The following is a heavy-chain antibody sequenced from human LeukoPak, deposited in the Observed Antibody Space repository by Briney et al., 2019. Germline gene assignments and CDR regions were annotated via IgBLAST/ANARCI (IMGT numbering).Heavy chain of an antibody. CDR3: ASRFIHTPSRSSFLY. J-gene: IGHJ4*02. CDR2: IYYSGST. Sequence: PSETLSLTCTVSGGSISSSSYYWGWIRQPPGKGLEWIGSIYYSGSTYYNPSLKSRVTISVDTSKNQFSLKLSSVTAADTAVYYCASRFIHTPSRSSFLYWGQGTLVTVSS. CDR1: GGSISSSSYY. D-gene: IGHD2-15*01. V-gene: IGHV4-39*01.